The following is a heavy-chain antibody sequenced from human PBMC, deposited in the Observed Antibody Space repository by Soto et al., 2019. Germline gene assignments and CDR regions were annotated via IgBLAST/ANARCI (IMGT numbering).Heavy chain of an antibody. V-gene: IGHV3-72*01. J-gene: IGHJ4*02. D-gene: IGHD3-10*01. CDR3: VRTSHYGSGTWNFDF. Sequence: EVQLVESGGGLVQPGGSLRLSCAGSGFTLSDHYMDWVRQAPGKGLEWVGRTRNKANRYTTEYAASVKGRFTVSSDESMNSLNLQMNSLKTEDTAVYYCVRTSHYGSGTWNFDFWGQGTVVTVSS. CDR1: GFTLSDHY. CDR2: TRNKANRYTT.